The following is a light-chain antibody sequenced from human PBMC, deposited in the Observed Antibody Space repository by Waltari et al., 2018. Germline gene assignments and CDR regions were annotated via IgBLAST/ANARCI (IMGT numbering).Light chain of an antibody. CDR1: SSNIGAGSD. Sequence: QSVLTQPHSVSGAPGQRVTISCTGSSSNIGAGSDFTWYQRLPGTAPKLLIYGNDNRPSGVPDRFSGSRSGTSASLAITGLQAEDEADYYCQSYDNSLSGSGVFGGGTKLTVL. V-gene: IGLV1-40*01. CDR2: GND. CDR3: QSYDNSLSGSGV. J-gene: IGLJ3*02.